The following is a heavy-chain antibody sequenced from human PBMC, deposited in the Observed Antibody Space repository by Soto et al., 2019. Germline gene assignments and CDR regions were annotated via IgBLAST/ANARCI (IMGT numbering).Heavy chain of an antibody. D-gene: IGHD2-15*01. CDR1: GFTFSGFD. J-gene: IGHJ4*02. CDR2: IGTAGDT. Sequence: LRLSCEASGFTFSGFDMHWVRQPTGKGLEWVSTIGTAGDTYYAVSVKGRFTISRDNAKNSLSLQMNSLRAGDTAVYFCARGQEVGAHFFDSWGQGTQVTVSS. CDR3: ARGQEVGAHFFDS. V-gene: IGHV3-13*01.